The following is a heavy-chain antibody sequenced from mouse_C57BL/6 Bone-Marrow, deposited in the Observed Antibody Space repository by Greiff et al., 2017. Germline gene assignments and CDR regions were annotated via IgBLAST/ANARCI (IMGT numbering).Heavy chain of an antibody. Sequence: EVHLVESGGGLVKPGASLKLSCAASGFTFSDYGMHWVRQAPDKGLEWVAYISSGSSTIYYADKVKGRFTISRDNAKNTLFLQMTSLRSEDTAMYYCASGGYYVHYYAMDYWGQGTSVTVSA. D-gene: IGHD2-3*01. CDR3: ASGGYYVHYYAMDY. CDR2: ISSGSSTI. J-gene: IGHJ4*01. V-gene: IGHV5-17*01. CDR1: GFTFSDYG.